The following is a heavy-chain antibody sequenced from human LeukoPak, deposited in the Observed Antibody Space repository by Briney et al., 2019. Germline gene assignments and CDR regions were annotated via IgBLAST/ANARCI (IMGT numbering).Heavy chain of an antibody. CDR1: GFAFSDYY. Sequence: TGGSLRLSCAASGFAFSDYYMSWIRQAPGKGLEWVSYISSSGSTIYYADSVKGRFTISRDNAKNSLYLQMNSLRAEDTAVYYCAREDESGSSSFPLGYWGQGTLVTVSS. CDR3: AREDESGSSSFPLGY. CDR2: ISSSGSTI. J-gene: IGHJ4*02. D-gene: IGHD6-13*01. V-gene: IGHV3-11*01.